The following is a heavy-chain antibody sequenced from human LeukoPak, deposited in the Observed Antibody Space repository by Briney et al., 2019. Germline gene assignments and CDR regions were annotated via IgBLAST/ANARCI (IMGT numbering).Heavy chain of an antibody. CDR3: VKDHSSGWYAFDY. CDR2: ISGSGGLT. CDR1: GFTSSSYA. Sequence: PGGSLRLSCAASGFTSSSYAMSWVRQAPGKGLEWVSAISGSGGLTYYADSVNGRFTISRDNSKNMLYLQMNSLRAEDTAVYYCVKDHSSGWYAFDYWGQGTLVTVSS. V-gene: IGHV3-23*01. J-gene: IGHJ4*02. D-gene: IGHD6-19*01.